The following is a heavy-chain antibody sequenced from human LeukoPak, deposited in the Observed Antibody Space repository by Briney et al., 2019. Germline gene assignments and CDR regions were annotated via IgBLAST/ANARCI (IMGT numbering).Heavy chain of an antibody. D-gene: IGHD3-9*01. J-gene: IGHJ3*02. CDR2: IYYSGST. V-gene: IGHV4-39*07. CDR1: GGSISSSSYY. Sequence: SETLSLTCTVSGGSISSSSYYWGWIRQPPGKGLEWIGSIYYSGSTYYNPSLKSRVTISVDTSKSQFSLKLTSVTAADTALYYCARLYYDILTGYYLHDAFDIWGQGTMVTVSS. CDR3: ARLYYDILTGYYLHDAFDI.